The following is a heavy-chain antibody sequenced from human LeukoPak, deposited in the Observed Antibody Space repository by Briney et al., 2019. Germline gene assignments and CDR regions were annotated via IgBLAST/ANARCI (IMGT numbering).Heavy chain of an antibody. Sequence: GGSLRLSCAVSGFAFGSEAMSWVRQSPGKGLEWVSAISGSGGSTYYADSVKGRFTISRDNSKNTLYLQMNSLRAEDTAVYYCARDDYGGNSGDYWGQGTLVTVSS. D-gene: IGHD4-23*01. J-gene: IGHJ4*02. CDR2: ISGSGGST. V-gene: IGHV3-23*01. CDR1: GFAFGSEA. CDR3: ARDDYGGNSGDY.